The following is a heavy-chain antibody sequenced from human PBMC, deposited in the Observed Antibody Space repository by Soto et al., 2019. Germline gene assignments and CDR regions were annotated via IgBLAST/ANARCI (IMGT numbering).Heavy chain of an antibody. Sequence: WGTLRLSCAASGFTFSSYEMNWVRQAPGKRLEWGSYISSSGSTIYYADSVKGRFTISRDNSKNSLYLQMNSLRAEDTAVYYCARDNCDFSRGMDVWGQGTTVTVSS. D-gene: IGHD3-3*01. CDR1: GFTFSSYE. CDR3: ARDNCDFSRGMDV. J-gene: IGHJ6*02. V-gene: IGHV3-48*03. CDR2: ISSSGSTI.